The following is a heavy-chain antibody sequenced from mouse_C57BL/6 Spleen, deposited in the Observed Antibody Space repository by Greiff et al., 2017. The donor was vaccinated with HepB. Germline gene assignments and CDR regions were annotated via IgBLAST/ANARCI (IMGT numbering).Heavy chain of an antibody. CDR2: INPNYGTT. D-gene: IGHD1-1*01. CDR3: AREYYYGSSFLWYFDV. CDR1: GYSFTDYN. V-gene: IGHV1-39*01. J-gene: IGHJ1*03. Sequence: EVQLQQSGPELVKPGASVKISCKASGYSFTDYNMNWVKQSNGKSLEWIGVINPNYGTTSYNQKFKGKATLTVEQYSSTAYMQLNSLTSEDSAVYYCAREYYYGSSFLWYFDVWGTGTTVTVSS.